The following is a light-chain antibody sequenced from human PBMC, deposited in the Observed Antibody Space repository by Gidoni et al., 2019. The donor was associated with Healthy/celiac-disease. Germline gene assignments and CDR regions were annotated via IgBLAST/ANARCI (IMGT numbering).Light chain of an antibody. V-gene: IGKV1-33*01. Sequence: DIQMTQSPSSLSASVGDRVTITCQASQDISNYLNWYQQKPGKAPKLLIYDASNLETGVPSRFSGSGSGTEFTFTISSLQPEDIATYYCQQYDNLPSLTFXGXTKVEIK. J-gene: IGKJ4*01. CDR1: QDISNY. CDR2: DAS. CDR3: QQYDNLPSLT.